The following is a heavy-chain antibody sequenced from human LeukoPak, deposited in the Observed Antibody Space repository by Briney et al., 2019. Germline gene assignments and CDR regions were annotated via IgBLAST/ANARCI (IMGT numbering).Heavy chain of an antibody. D-gene: IGHD3-10*01. CDR3: AKDSSYYYGSGSYPFDY. J-gene: IGHJ4*02. CDR2: ISGSGGST. CDR1: GFTFSSYA. V-gene: IGHV3-23*01. Sequence: GGSLRLSCAASGFTFSSYAMSWVRQAPGKGLEWVSAISGSGGSTYYADSVKGRFTISRDNSKNTLYLQMNSLRAEDTAVYYCAKDSSYYYGSGSYPFDYWGQGTLVTVPS.